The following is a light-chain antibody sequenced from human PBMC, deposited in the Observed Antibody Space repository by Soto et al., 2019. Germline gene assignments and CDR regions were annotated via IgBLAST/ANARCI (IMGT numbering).Light chain of an antibody. CDR3: QQTYSTFWT. CDR2: AAS. V-gene: IGKV1-39*01. Sequence: DIQMTQSPSSLSASVGDRVTISCRASQNINSHLHWYQHKPGKAPNLLIYAASTLESGVSSRFSGSVSGTDFTLTISNLQPEDFTTYYCQQTYSTFWTFGQGTKVKIK. CDR1: QNINSH. J-gene: IGKJ1*01.